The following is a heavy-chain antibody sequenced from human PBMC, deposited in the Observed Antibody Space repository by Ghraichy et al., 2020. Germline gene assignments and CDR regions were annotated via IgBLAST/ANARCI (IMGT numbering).Heavy chain of an antibody. V-gene: IGHV4-38-2*02. CDR2: IYHSGST. Sequence: ETLSLTCTVSDYSISSGYYWGWIRQPPGKGLEWIGSIYHSGSTYYNPSLKSRVTIVVDTSKNQFSLNLSSVTAADTAVYYCARETHYYGSGSYPDNWFDPWGQGTPVTVSS. J-gene: IGHJ5*02. CDR3: ARETHYYGSGSYPDNWFDP. D-gene: IGHD3-10*01. CDR1: DYSISSGYY.